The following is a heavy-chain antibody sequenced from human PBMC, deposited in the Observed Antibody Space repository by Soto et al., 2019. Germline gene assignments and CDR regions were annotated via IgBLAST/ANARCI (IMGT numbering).Heavy chain of an antibody. CDR3: AIRASYDDSSGYFDY. J-gene: IGHJ4*02. Sequence: GGSLRVSCAASGFTFSSYWMHWVRQAPGKGLVWVSRINSDGSSTSYADSVKGRFTISRDNAKNTLYLQMNSLRAEDTAVYYCAIRASYDDSSGYFDYWGQGTLVTVSS. D-gene: IGHD3-22*01. CDR1: GFTFSSYW. V-gene: IGHV3-74*01. CDR2: INSDGSST.